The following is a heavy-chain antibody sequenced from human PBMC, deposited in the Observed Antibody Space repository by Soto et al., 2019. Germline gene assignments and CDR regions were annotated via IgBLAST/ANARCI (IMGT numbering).Heavy chain of an antibody. CDR3: ARGLDVVLVATIVVY. CDR1: GYTFTSYG. V-gene: IGHV1-18*01. J-gene: IGHJ4*02. Sequence: QVQLVQSGAEVKKPGASVKVSCKASGYTFTSYGISWVRQAPGQGLEWMGWISAYNGNTNYAQKLQGRVTMTTDTSTSTAYMDLRSLRSDDAALYYCARGLDVVLVATIVVYWGQGTLGTVSS. CDR2: ISAYNGNT. D-gene: IGHD5-12*01.